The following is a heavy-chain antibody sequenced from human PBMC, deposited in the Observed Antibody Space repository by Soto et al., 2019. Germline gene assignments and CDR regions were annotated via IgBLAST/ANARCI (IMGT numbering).Heavy chain of an antibody. J-gene: IGHJ4*02. V-gene: IGHV1-2*06. CDR3: AREVTYGGGSFSLGL. Sequence: QVQLVQSGAEVEKPGASVKVSCKTSGYFFTSHYIHWVRLAPGRGLEWMGRINPNNGDTNSPQKCQGRVTMTRDTSISTAYMEMSGLRSDDTALYYCAREVTYGGGSFSLGLWGQGTLVTVSS. D-gene: IGHD3-10*01. CDR2: INPNNGDT. CDR1: GYFFTSHY.